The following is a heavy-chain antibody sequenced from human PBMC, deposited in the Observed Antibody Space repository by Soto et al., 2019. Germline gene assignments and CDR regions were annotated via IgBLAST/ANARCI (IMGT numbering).Heavy chain of an antibody. J-gene: IGHJ6*02. CDR3: AKGLQYYYDSIGYVMDV. CDR2: IRGSGGST. V-gene: IGHV3-23*01. D-gene: IGHD3-22*01. CDR1: GFKFTSYA. Sequence: PGXSLRLSCAASGFKFTSYAMSWVRQAPGQGLEWVSAIRGSGGSTYYADSVKGRFTISRDNAKNTLYLQMNSLRAEDTAVYYCAKGLQYYYDSIGYVMDVWGQGNTVT.